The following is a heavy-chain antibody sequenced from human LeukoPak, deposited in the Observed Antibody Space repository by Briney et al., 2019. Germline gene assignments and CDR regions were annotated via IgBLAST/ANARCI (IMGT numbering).Heavy chain of an antibody. CDR2: ISCYNGNT. D-gene: IGHD2-8*01. J-gene: IGHJ1*01. CDR3: ARDMVHGSQDAEYFQH. V-gene: IGHV1-18*01. CDR1: GYNFNSYG. Sequence: ASVKVSCQDSGYNFNSYGVSWVRQAPGQGLEWMGWISCYNGNTNYAQKIQGRVTMTTDIFTSTVYMELRSLRSDDTAVYYCARDMVHGSQDAEYFQHWGQGTLVTVSS.